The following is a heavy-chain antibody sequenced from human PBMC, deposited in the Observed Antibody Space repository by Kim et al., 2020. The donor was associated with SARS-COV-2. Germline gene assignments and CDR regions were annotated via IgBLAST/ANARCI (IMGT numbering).Heavy chain of an antibody. CDR2: IYYSGST. CDR1: GGSISSSSYY. Sequence: SETLSLTCTVSGGSISSSSYYWGWIRQPPGKGLEGIGSIYYSGSTYYNPSLKSRVTISVDTSKNQFSLKLSSVTAADTAVYYCARHTLWSFRGGYYYYGMDVWGQGTTVTVSS. CDR3: ARHTLWSFRGGYYYYGMDV. V-gene: IGHV4-39*01. J-gene: IGHJ6*02. D-gene: IGHD3-16*02.